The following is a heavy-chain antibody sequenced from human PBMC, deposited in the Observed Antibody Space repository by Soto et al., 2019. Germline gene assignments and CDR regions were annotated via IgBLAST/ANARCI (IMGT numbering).Heavy chain of an antibody. CDR1: GFSFSSYA. D-gene: IGHD3-3*01. V-gene: IGHV3-23*01. CDR3: AKAALTYYDFWSGSYYFDY. CDR2: ISGSGGST. J-gene: IGHJ4*02. Sequence: GGCLRLSCAACGFSFSSYAMSWVRQAPGKGLEWVSAISGSGGSTYYADSVKGRFTISRDNSKNTLYLQMNSLRAEDTAVYYCAKAALTYYDFWSGSYYFDYWGQGTLVTVS.